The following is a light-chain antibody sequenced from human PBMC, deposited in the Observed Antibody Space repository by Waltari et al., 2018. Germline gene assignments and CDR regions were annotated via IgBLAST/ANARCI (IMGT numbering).Light chain of an antibody. Sequence: EIVLTQSPATLSSPPGERAPLSCRASQRVSSYLAWYQQKPGQAPRLLIYDASNRATGIPARFSGSGSGTDFTLTISSLEPEDFAVYYCQQRSNWPPITFGQGTRLEIK. CDR3: QQRSNWPPIT. CDR1: QRVSSY. V-gene: IGKV3-11*01. J-gene: IGKJ5*01. CDR2: DAS.